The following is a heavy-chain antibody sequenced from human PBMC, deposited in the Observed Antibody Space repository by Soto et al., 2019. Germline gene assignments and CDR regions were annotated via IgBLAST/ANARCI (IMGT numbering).Heavy chain of an antibody. Sequence: GASVKVSCKASGGTFSSYAISWVRQAPGQGLEWMGGIIPIFGTANYAQKFQGRVTITADESTSTAYMELSSLRSEDTAVYYCAREHLYYDSSGYYRMYYGMDVWGQGTTVTVSS. CDR3: AREHLYYDSSGYYRMYYGMDV. CDR2: IIPIFGTA. D-gene: IGHD3-22*01. J-gene: IGHJ6*02. CDR1: GGTFSSYA. V-gene: IGHV1-69*13.